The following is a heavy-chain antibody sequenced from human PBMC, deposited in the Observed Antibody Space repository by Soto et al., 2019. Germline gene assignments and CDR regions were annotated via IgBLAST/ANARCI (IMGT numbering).Heavy chain of an antibody. V-gene: IGHV4-59*12. D-gene: IGHD4-17*01. CDR3: ARETYGDYVGYFDP. CDR2: IYYSGST. J-gene: IGHJ5*02. Sequence: SETLSLTCTVSGGSISSYYWSWIRQPPGKGLEWIGYIYYSGSTDYDPSLKSRVTISVDTSKNQFSLKLSSVTAADTAVYYCARETYGDYVGYFDPWGQGTLVTVSS. CDR1: GGSISSYY.